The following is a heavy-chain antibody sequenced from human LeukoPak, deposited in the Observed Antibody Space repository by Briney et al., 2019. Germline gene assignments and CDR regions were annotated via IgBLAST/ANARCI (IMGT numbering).Heavy chain of an antibody. CDR1: RGSITTYY. V-gene: IGHV4-59*01. Sequence: SETLSLTCTVSRGSITTYYWSWIRQPAGKGQGLIGNGYHCGSTTYNYSLKIRVSMSVAMSKTQFSLNLRSVTAADTAPYSCATDRQEGGSGSYRFAPRGQGTQVTVSS. CDR3: ATDRQEGGSGSYRFAP. D-gene: IGHD3-10*01. CDR2: GYHCGST. J-gene: IGHJ5*02.